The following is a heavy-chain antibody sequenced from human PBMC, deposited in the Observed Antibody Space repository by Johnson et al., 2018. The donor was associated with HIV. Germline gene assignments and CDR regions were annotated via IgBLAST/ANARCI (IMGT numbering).Heavy chain of an antibody. D-gene: IGHD3-22*01. J-gene: IGHJ3*02. V-gene: IGHV3-30-3*01. CDR1: GFTFSRYA. Sequence: QVQLVESGGGLVKPGGSLRLSCAASGFTFSRYAMHWVRQAPGKGLEWVAVISYDGSIKYYLDSVKGRFTISRDNSKNTLYLQMNSLRAEDTAVYYCAKGHSSGYPKDAFDMWGQGTMVTVSS. CDR2: ISYDGSIK. CDR3: AKGHSSGYPKDAFDM.